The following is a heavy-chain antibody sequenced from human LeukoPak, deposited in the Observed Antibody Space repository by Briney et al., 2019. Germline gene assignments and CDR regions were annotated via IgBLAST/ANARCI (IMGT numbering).Heavy chain of an antibody. V-gene: IGHV3-11*01. CDR1: GFTFSDYY. J-gene: IGHJ4*02. D-gene: IGHD4-23*01. CDR2: ISGRGSDI. Sequence: SGGSLRLSCTASGFTFSDYYMNWIRQAPGKGLECVSYISGRGSDIYYADSVKGRFTISRDNAKNSLYLQMNSLRAEDTAVYYSARFSKGGNSALIDYWGQGTLVTVSS. CDR3: ARFSKGGNSALIDY.